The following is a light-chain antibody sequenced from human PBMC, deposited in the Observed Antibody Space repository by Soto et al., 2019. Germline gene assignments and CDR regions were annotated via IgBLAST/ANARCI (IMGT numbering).Light chain of an antibody. CDR3: QQRSNWPL. CDR2: DAS. V-gene: IGKV3-11*01. CDR1: QSVSSY. Sequence: EIVLTQSPATLSLSPGERATLSCRASQSVSSYLDWYQQKPGQAPRLLIYDASNRATGIPARFSGSGSGTDFTLTISSLEPEDFAVYYCQQRSNWPLFGQGTKLEIK. J-gene: IGKJ2*01.